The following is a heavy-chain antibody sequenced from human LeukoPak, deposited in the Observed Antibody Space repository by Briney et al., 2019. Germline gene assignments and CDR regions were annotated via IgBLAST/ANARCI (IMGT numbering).Heavy chain of an antibody. CDR2: IYYSGST. CDR3: ARTTMVYNWYFDL. Sequence: PSETLSLTCTVSGGSISSYYWSWIRQPPGKGLEWIGYIYYSGSTSYNPSFKSRVTISLDTSKNQFSLKLSSVTAADTAVYYCARTTMVYNWYFDLWGRGTLVTVSS. CDR1: GGSISSYY. V-gene: IGHV4-59*08. J-gene: IGHJ2*01. D-gene: IGHD5-18*01.